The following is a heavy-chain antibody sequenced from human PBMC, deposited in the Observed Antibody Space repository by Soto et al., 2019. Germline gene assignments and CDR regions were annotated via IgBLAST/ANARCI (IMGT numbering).Heavy chain of an antibody. J-gene: IGHJ1*01. CDR3: ARQRIAAAIEYFQH. CDR2: IYYSGST. Sequence: SETLSLTCTVSGGSISSSDYYWAWVRQPPGKGLEWIGSIYYSGSTYYNPSLKSRVTISADTSKNQFSLKLSSVTAADTAVYYCARQRIAAAIEYFQHWGQGTLVTVSS. V-gene: IGHV4-39*01. CDR1: GGSISSSDYY. D-gene: IGHD6-13*01.